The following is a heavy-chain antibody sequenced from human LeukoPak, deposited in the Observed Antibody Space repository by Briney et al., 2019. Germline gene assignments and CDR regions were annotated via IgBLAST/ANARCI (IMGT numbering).Heavy chain of an antibody. CDR1: GYTFNDYY. D-gene: IGHD3-16*01. Sequence: ASVTVSCKASGYTFNDYYIHRVRHAPGQGLGCMVWIDPQSGGTNYAQKFRVRITITRATSISTAYMDLTRLRSDDTAVYYCARVRYRLAETYIDYWGRGTLVTVSS. V-gene: IGHV1-2*02. CDR2: IDPQSGGT. J-gene: IGHJ4*02. CDR3: ARVRYRLAETYIDY.